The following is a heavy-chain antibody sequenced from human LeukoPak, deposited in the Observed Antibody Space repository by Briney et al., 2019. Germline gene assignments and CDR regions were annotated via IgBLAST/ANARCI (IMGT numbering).Heavy chain of an antibody. CDR3: ARVGLRGFYGSGAAVFYFYYMDV. CDR1: GFTFDNYG. CDR2: VNWNGGGT. V-gene: IGHV3-20*04. J-gene: IGHJ6*03. Sequence: GGSLRLSCAASGFTFDNYGMSWVRQAPGKGLEWVSGVNWNGGGTYYTDSVKGRFTISRDNAKKSLYMQMNSLRAEDTALYYCARVGLRGFYGSGAAVFYFYYMDVWGKGTTVTVSS. D-gene: IGHD3-10*01.